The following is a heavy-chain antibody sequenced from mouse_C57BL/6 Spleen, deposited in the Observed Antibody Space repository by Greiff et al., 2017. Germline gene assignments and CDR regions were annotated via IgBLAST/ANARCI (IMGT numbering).Heavy chain of an antibody. V-gene: IGHV3-6*01. Sequence: EVQLQESGPGLVKPSQSLSLTCSVTGYSITSGYYWNWIRQFPGNKLEWMGYISYDGSNNYNPSLKNRISITRDTSKNQFFLKLNSVTTEDTATYYCARGPAVDWYFDVWGTGTTVTVSS. CDR3: ARGPAVDWYFDV. J-gene: IGHJ1*03. D-gene: IGHD1-1*01. CDR1: GYSITSGYY. CDR2: ISYDGSN.